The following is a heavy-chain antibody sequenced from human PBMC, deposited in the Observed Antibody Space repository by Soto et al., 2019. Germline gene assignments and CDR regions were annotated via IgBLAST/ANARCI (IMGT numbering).Heavy chain of an antibody. CDR3: ASGGSYGSGSYYNDAFDI. CDR1: GGSISSYY. Sequence: SETLSLTCTVSGGSISSYYWSWIRQPPGKGLEWIGYIYYSGSTNYNPSLKGRVTISVDTSKNQFSLKLSSVTAADTAVYYCASGGSYGSGSYYNDAFDIWGQGTMVTVSS. D-gene: IGHD3-10*01. J-gene: IGHJ3*02. V-gene: IGHV4-59*08. CDR2: IYYSGST.